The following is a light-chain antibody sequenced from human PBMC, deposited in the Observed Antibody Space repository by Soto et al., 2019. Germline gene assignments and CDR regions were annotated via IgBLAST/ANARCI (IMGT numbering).Light chain of an antibody. CDR2: EVV. CDR1: SSDVGGYNF. J-gene: IGLJ1*01. V-gene: IGLV2-8*01. Sequence: QSVLTQPPSASGSPGQSVTISCTGTSSDVGGYNFVSWYQHHPGKAPKLLISEVVKRPSGVPDRFSGSKSGNTASLTGSGLQAEDEADYYCSSYVGSSHFYVFGTGTKVTVL. CDR3: SSYVGSSHFYV.